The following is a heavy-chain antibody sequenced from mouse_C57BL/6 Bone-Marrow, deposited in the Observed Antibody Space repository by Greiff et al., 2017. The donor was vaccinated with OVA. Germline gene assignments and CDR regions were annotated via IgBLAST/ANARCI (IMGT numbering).Heavy chain of an antibody. D-gene: IGHD4-1*01. CDR2: IRSKSSNYAT. CDR3: VTEDWDRDWFAY. CDR1: GFTFNTYA. Sequence: EVKLMESGGGLVQPKGSLKLSCAASGFTFNTYAMHWVRQAPGKGLEWVARIRSKSSNYATYYADSVKDRFTISRDDSPSMLSLQMNNLNTEDTAMYYCVTEDWDRDWFAYWGQGTLVTVSA. V-gene: IGHV10-3*01. J-gene: IGHJ3*01.